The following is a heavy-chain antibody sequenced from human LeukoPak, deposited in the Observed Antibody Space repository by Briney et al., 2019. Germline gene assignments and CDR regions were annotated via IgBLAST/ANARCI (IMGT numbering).Heavy chain of an antibody. J-gene: IGHJ3*02. Sequence: GGSLRLSCAASGFTFSSYAMSWVCQAPGKGLEWVSVISGGGVSTYYADSVKGRFTISRDDSKNTLYLHMNSLRAEDTAVYYCAKDRRDAFLGDAFDIWGQGTMVTVSS. D-gene: IGHD5-24*01. CDR2: ISGGGVST. V-gene: IGHV3-23*01. CDR3: AKDRRDAFLGDAFDI. CDR1: GFTFSSYA.